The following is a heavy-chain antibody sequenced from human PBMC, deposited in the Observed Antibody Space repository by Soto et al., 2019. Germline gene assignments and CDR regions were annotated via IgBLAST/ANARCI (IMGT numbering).Heavy chain of an antibody. D-gene: IGHD5-12*01. CDR3: VRHAQWIIRAY. CDR2: IYYSGNT. CDR1: GDSISSGDYY. V-gene: IGHV4-30-4*01. J-gene: IGHJ4*02. Sequence: PSETLSLTCTVSGDSISSGDYYWSWIRQPPGKGLEWIGCIYYSGNTYYNPSLKRRFSISVDTSKNQFSLQLSSVTVADTAVYYCVRHAQWIIRAYWGQGSLVTVSS.